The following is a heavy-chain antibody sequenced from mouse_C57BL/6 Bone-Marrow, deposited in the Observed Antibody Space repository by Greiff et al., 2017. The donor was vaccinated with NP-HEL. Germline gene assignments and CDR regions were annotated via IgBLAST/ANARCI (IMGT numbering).Heavy chain of an antibody. J-gene: IGHJ2*01. CDR3: ASGIYYDYDGYYFDY. CDR1: GYTFTSYW. D-gene: IGHD2-4*01. V-gene: IGHV1-64*01. CDR2: IHPNSGST. Sequence: VKLMESGAELVKPGASVKLSCKASGYTFTSYWMHWVKQRPGQGLEWIGMIHPNSGSTNYNEKFKSKATLTVDKSSSTAYMQLSSLTSEDSAVYYCASGIYYDYDGYYFDYWGQGTTLTVSS.